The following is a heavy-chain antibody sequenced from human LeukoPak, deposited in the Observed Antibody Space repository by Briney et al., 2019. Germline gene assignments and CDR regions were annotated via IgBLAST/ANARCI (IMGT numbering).Heavy chain of an antibody. D-gene: IGHD3-10*01. Sequence: PSEPLSLTCTVSGGSISSYDWSWIRPPPGKGLEWIGNIYDSAITSQSPSLKSRVTISVDTSQNQFSLNLSSVTAADTAVYYCARHSRVFYGSGSYFLNSMDVWGQGTTVTVSS. J-gene: IGHJ6*02. CDR3: ARHSRVFYGSGSYFLNSMDV. V-gene: IGHV4-59*08. CDR2: IYDSAIT. CDR1: GGSISSYD.